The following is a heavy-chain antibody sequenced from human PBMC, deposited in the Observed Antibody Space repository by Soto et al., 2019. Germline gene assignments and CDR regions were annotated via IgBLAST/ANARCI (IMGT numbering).Heavy chain of an antibody. CDR3: ARRVAVAGINWFDP. D-gene: IGHD6-19*01. Sequence: SETLSLTCTVSGGSISSYYWSRIRQPPGKGLEWIGYIYYSGSTNYNPSLKSRVTISVDTSKNQFSLKLSSVTAADTAVYYCARRVAVAGINWFDPWGQGTLVTSPQ. CDR1: GGSISSYY. V-gene: IGHV4-59*01. J-gene: IGHJ5*02. CDR2: IYYSGST.